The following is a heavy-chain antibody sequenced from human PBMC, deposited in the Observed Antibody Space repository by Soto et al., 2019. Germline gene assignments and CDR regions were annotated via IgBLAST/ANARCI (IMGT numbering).Heavy chain of an antibody. CDR3: TTRGSFTMVRGVYLGY. D-gene: IGHD3-10*01. Sequence: EVQLVESGGGLVKPGGSLRLSCAASGFTFSNAWMSWVRQAPGKGLEWVGRIKSKTDGGTTDYAAPVKGRFTISRDDSKNTVYLQMNSLKTEDTAVYYCTTRGSFTMVRGVYLGYWGQGTLVTVSS. V-gene: IGHV3-15*01. CDR2: IKSKTDGGTT. J-gene: IGHJ4*02. CDR1: GFTFSNAW.